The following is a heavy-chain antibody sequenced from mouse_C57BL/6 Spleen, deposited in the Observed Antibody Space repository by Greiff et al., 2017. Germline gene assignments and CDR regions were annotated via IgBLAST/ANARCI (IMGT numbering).Heavy chain of an antibody. CDR1: GFTFSSYT. Sequence: EVHLVESGGGLVKPGGSLKLSCAASGFTFSSYTMSWVRQTPEQRLEWVATISGGGGNTYSPDSVKGRFTISRDNAKNTLYLQMSSLRSEDTALYYCARHLYYGSSHWYFDVWGTGTTVTVSS. D-gene: IGHD1-1*01. V-gene: IGHV5-9*01. CDR3: ARHLYYGSSHWYFDV. CDR2: ISGGGGNT. J-gene: IGHJ1*03.